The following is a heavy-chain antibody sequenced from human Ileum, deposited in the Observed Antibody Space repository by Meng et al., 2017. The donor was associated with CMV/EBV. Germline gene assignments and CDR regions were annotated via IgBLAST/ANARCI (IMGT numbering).Heavy chain of an antibody. CDR1: GDSMNDYY. V-gene: IGHV4-59*01. D-gene: IGHD3-16*01. CDR2: IYNSGST. Sequence: SETLSLTCTVSGDSMNDYYSSWNRHPPGQVLEWIGYIYNSGSTNYNTSLKRRVTISVDTSRSQSTLRVSSVIAADTAVYYCARGLTLLTLDYWGQGTLVTVSS. J-gene: IGHJ4*02. CDR3: ARGLTLLTLDY.